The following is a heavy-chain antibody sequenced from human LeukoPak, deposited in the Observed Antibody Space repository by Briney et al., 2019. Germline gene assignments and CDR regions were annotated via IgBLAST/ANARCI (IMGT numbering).Heavy chain of an antibody. J-gene: IGHJ4*02. CDR3: ARYDTGRTF. Sequence: GGSLRLSCAASGFTFSGYWMSWVRQAPGKGLEWVVNIKEDGSEKYYVESVKGRFTISRDNAKNSLYLQMNSLRAEDTAVYYCARYDTGRTFWGQGTLVTVSA. D-gene: IGHD3-10*01. CDR1: GFTFSGYW. CDR2: IKEDGSEK. V-gene: IGHV3-7*04.